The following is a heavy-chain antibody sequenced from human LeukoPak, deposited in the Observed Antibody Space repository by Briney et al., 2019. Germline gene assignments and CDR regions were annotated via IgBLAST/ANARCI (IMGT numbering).Heavy chain of an antibody. Sequence: PGRSLRLSCATSGFTFRNYGMHWVRQAPGKGLEWVAIIYYDGSNQYYADSVNGRFTISRDNSKNTLYLQLNSLRAEDTAMYYCARDRGQSYFDYWGQGTLVTVSS. D-gene: IGHD3-10*01. V-gene: IGHV3-33*01. CDR3: ARDRGQSYFDY. CDR1: GFTFRNYG. J-gene: IGHJ4*02. CDR2: IYYDGSNQ.